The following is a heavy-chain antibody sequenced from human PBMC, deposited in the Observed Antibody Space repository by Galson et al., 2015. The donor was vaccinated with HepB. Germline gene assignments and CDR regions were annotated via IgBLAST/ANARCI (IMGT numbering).Heavy chain of an antibody. CDR3: AKGRSGVIATTGDV. CDR1: GFTFSSYA. J-gene: IGHJ6*02. Sequence: SLRLSCAASGFTFSSYAMSWVRQAPGKGLEWVSTITGSSSNTYYADSVKGRFSISRDNFRNTLYVQMNSLRADDTAVYYCAKGRSGVIATTGDVWGQGTTVTVSS. V-gene: IGHV3-23*01. D-gene: IGHD3-10*01. CDR2: ITGSSSNT.